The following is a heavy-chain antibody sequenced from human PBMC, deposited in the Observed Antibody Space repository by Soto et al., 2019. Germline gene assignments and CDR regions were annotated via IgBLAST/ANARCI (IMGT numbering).Heavy chain of an antibody. Sequence: GGSLRLSCAASGFTFSSYAMSWVRQAPGKGLEWVSAISGSGGSTYYADSVKGRFTISRDNSKNTLYLQMNSLRAEGTAVYYCAKAEYYYDSSGYYLFDYWGQGTLVTVSS. J-gene: IGHJ4*02. V-gene: IGHV3-23*01. CDR3: AKAEYYYDSSGYYLFDY. CDR1: GFTFSSYA. CDR2: ISGSGGST. D-gene: IGHD3-22*01.